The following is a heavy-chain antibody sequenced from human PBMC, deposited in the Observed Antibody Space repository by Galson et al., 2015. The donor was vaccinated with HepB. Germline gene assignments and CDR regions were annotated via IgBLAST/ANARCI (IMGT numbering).Heavy chain of an antibody. CDR2: INPDSGGT. CDR1: GYTFTGYY. V-gene: IGHV1-2*05. J-gene: IGHJ6*02. CDR3: ARGSSVAGAGWYYYYGMDV. Sequence: SVKVSCKASGYTFTGYYMHWVRQAPGQGLEWMGRINPDSGGTDYAQKFQGRVTMTRDTSISTAYMELTSLRSDDTVVYYCARGSSVAGAGWYYYYGMDVWGQGTTVTVSS. D-gene: IGHD6-19*01.